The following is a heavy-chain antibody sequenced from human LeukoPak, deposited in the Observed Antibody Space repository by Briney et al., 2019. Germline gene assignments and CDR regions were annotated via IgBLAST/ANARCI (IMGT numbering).Heavy chain of an antibody. Sequence: GGSLRLSCAASGFTFSNAWMSWVRQAPGKGLEWVSAISGSGGSTYYADSVKGRFTISRDNSKNTLYLQMNSLRAEDTAVYYCAKDPLTMVRGDFDYWGQGTLVTVSS. J-gene: IGHJ4*02. CDR2: ISGSGGST. D-gene: IGHD3-10*01. CDR1: GFTFSNAW. V-gene: IGHV3-23*01. CDR3: AKDPLTMVRGDFDY.